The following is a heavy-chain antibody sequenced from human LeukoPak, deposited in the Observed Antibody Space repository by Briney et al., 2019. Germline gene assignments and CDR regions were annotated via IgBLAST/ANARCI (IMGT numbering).Heavy chain of an antibody. D-gene: IGHD3-10*01. V-gene: IGHV3-7*03. CDR2: IKQDGSEK. Sequence: RGSLRLSCAASGFTFSSYWMSWVRQAPGKRLEWVANIKQDGSEKYYVDSVKGRFTISRDNAKNSLYLQMNSLRAEDTAVYYCAKGSGPLFTSRFDPWGQGTLVTVSS. CDR1: GFTFSSYW. CDR3: AKGSGPLFTSRFDP. J-gene: IGHJ5*02.